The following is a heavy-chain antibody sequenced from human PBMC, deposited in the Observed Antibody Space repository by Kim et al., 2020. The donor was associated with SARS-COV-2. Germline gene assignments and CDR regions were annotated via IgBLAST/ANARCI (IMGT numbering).Heavy chain of an antibody. CDR3: ARDCQFYDFWSGYSYYYYYYGMDV. J-gene: IGHJ6*02. D-gene: IGHD3-3*01. CDR1: GFTFSSYW. V-gene: IGHV3-7*01. CDR2: IKQDGSEK. Sequence: GGSLRLSCAASGFTFSSYWMSWVRQAPGKGLEWVANIKQDGSEKYYVDSVKGRFTISRDNAKNSLYLQMNSLRAEDTAVYYCARDCQFYDFWSGYSYYYYYYGMDVWGQGTTVTVSS.